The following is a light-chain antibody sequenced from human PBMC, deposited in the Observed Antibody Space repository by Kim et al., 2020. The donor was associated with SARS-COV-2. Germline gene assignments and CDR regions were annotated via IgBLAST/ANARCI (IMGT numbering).Light chain of an antibody. V-gene: IGLV3-19*01. CDR1: RLRNYY. CDR3: DSRDSSGNHV. Sequence: SSELTQDPTVSVALGQTVRITCQGDRLRNYYANWYQQRPGLAPVLVIYGRNNRPSGIPDRFSGSSSGNTASLTITGAQTEDEADYYCDSRDSSGNHVFGSGTKVTVL. J-gene: IGLJ1*01. CDR2: GRN.